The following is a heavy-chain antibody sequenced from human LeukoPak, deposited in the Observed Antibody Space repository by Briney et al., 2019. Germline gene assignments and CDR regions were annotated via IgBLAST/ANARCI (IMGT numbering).Heavy chain of an antibody. CDR1: GYTFSNYY. V-gene: IGHV1-46*01. Sequence: ASVKVSCKASGYTFSNYYIHWVRQAPGQGLEWMGKINPSGGRTVYAQKFQGRVTVTRDTSTSTVYMDLSSLRSEDAAVYYCVRELAGGCFDYWGQGTLVTVSS. J-gene: IGHJ4*02. CDR3: VRELAGGCFDY. D-gene: IGHD6-19*01. CDR2: INPSGGRT.